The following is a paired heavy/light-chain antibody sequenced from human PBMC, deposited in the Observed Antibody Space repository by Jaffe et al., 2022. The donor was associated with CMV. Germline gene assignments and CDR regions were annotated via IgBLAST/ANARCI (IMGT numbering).Light chain of an antibody. Sequence: EIVMTQSPATLSVSPGERATLSCRASQSVSSNLAWYQQKPGQAPRLLIYGASTRATGIPARFSGSGSGTEFTLTISSLQSEDFAVYYCQQYNNWPPYTFGQGTKVEIK. V-gene: IGKV3-15*01. CDR1: QSVSSN. CDR2: GAS. J-gene: IGKJ1*01. CDR3: QQYNNWPPYT.
Heavy chain of an antibody. CDR2: ISSSGSTI. J-gene: IGHJ4*02. CDR3: AVILTGYSSGWYGDGFDY. V-gene: IGHV3-48*03. Sequence: EVQLVESGGGLVQPGGSLRLSCAASGFTFSSYEMNWVRQAPGKGLEWVSYISSSGSTIYYADSVKGRFTISRDNAKNSLYLQMNSLRAEDTAVYYCAVILTGYSSGWYGDGFDYWGQGTLVTVSS. D-gene: IGHD6-19*01. CDR1: GFTFSSYE.